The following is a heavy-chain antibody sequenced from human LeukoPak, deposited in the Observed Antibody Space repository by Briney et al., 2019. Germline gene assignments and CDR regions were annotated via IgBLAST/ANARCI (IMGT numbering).Heavy chain of an antibody. CDR3: ARVGYCSSTSCAKNAFDI. CDR1: GGSISSYY. CDR2: IYYSGST. Sequence: SETLSLTCTVSGGSISSYYWSWIRQPPGRGLEWIGNIYYSGSTNYNPSLKSRVTISVDTSKNQFSLKLSSVTAADTAVYYCARVGYCSSTSCAKNAFDIWGQGTMVTVSS. J-gene: IGHJ3*02. D-gene: IGHD2-2*01. V-gene: IGHV4-59*01.